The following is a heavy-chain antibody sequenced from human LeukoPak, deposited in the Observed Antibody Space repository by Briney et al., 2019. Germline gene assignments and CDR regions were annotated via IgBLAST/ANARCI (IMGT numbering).Heavy chain of an antibody. V-gene: IGHV4-34*01. CDR3: ARIIVGATIGYYYYMDA. CDR1: GGSFSGYY. J-gene: IGHJ6*03. CDR2: INHSGST. D-gene: IGHD1-26*01. Sequence: PSETLSLTCAVYGGSFSGYYWSWIRQPPGKGLEWIGEINHSGSTNYNPSLKSRVTISVDTSKNQFSLKLSSVTAADTAVYYCARIIVGATIGYYYYMDAWGKGTTVTVSS.